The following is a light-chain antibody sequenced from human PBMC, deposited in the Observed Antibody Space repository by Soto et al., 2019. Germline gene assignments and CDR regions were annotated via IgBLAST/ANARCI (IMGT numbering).Light chain of an antibody. Sequence: ELVLTQSPATLSLSPGERATLSCRASQSVSSYLAWYQQKPGQAPRLLIYDAFNRATGIPARFSGTGPWTDFTLTISSLEPEDFAVYYGQQRSNWPPFTFGQGKRLE. CDR1: QSVSSY. CDR2: DAF. J-gene: IGKJ5*01. CDR3: QQRSNWPPFT. V-gene: IGKV3-11*01.